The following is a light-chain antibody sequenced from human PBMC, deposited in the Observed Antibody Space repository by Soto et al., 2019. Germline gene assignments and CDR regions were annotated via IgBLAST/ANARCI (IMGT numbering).Light chain of an antibody. V-gene: IGLV4-69*01. Sequence: QLVLTQSPSASASLGASVKLTCTLSSGHSSYAIAWHQQQPEKGPRYLMKLNSDGSHSKGDGIPDRFSGSSSGAERYLTISSLQSEEEADYYCQTWGTGIGVFGGGTKLT. CDR2: LNSDGSH. CDR1: SGHSSYA. CDR3: QTWGTGIGV. J-gene: IGLJ2*01.